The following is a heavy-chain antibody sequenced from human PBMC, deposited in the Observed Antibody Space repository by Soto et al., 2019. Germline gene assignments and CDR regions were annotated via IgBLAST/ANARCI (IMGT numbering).Heavy chain of an antibody. CDR1: GYPVTAYY. Sequence: QLHLVQSGAVVKKPGASVTVSCSASGYPVTAYYMHWVRQAPGRGLEWMGGINPATGAAKYTQTFQGRVTMTRDTAPSKGLQGPGGPTSGDTAGFSWARGGGVGVAGSAAFDMWGQGTLVTVSS. CDR3: ARGGGVGVAGSAAFDM. D-gene: IGHD3-3*01. V-gene: IGHV1-2*02. J-gene: IGHJ3*02. CDR2: INPATGAA.